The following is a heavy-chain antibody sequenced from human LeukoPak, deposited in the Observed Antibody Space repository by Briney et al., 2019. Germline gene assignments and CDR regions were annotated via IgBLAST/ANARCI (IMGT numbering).Heavy chain of an antibody. CDR3: ATIYNYYDSSGYYYNPNIYFDY. CDR2: IIPIFGTA. J-gene: IGHJ4*02. CDR1: GYTFTGYY. V-gene: IGHV1-69*05. Sequence: SVKVSCMASGYTFTGYYMHWVRQAPGQGLEWMGRIIPIFGTANYAQKFQGRVTITTDESTSTAYMELSSLRSEDTAVYYCATIYNYYDSSGYYYNPNIYFDYWGQGTLVTVSS. D-gene: IGHD3-22*01.